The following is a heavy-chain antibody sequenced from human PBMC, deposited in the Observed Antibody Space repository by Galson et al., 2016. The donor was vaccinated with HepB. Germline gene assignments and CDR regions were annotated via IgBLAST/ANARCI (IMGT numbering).Heavy chain of an antibody. CDR3: ARDNYDYGMDV. CDR1: GFTFDDYG. Sequence: SLRLSCAASGFTFDDYGMHWVRQGPGKGLEWVSGISWKSGNIGYADSVKGRFTISRDNAKKSMYLKMNSPRGEDTALYYCARDNYDYGMDVGGQGTTAIVSS. V-gene: IGHV3-9*01. J-gene: IGHJ6*02. CDR2: ISWKSGNI.